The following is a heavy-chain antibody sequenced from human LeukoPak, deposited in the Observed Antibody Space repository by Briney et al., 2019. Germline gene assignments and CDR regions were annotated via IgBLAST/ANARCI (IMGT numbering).Heavy chain of an antibody. CDR3: ARSRTTYYFDY. J-gene: IGHJ4*02. V-gene: IGHV5-51*01. Sequence: GESLKISCKGSGYSFTTYWIGWVRQMPGKGLEGLGIIYPGDSDTRYSPSFQGQVTISADKSISTAYLQWSSLKASDTAMYYCARSRTTYYFDYWGQGTLVTVSS. CDR2: IYPGDSDT. CDR1: GYSFTTYW. D-gene: IGHD1-1*01.